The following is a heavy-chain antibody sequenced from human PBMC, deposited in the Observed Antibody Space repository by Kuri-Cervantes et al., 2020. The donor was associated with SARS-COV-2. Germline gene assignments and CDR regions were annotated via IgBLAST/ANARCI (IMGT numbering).Heavy chain of an antibody. CDR3: ARASNDFWSTPCYFDY. Sequence: ASVKVSCKASGYTFTGYYMHWVRQAPGQGLEWMGWINPNSGGTNYAQKFQGRVTMTRDTSISTAYMELSRLRSDDTAVYYCARASNDFWSTPCYFDYWGQGTLVTVSS. CDR2: INPNSGGT. CDR1: GYTFTGYY. V-gene: IGHV1-2*02. J-gene: IGHJ4*02. D-gene: IGHD3-3*01.